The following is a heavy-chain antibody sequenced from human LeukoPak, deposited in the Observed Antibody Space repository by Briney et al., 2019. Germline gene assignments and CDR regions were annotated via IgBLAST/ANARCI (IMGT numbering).Heavy chain of an antibody. CDR1: GFTFSDYY. V-gene: IGHV3-11*04. D-gene: IGHD3-22*01. Sequence: GGSLRLSCAASGFTFSDYYMSWIRQAPGKGLEWVSYISSSGSTIYYADSVKGRFTISRDNAKNSLYLQMNSLRAEVTAVYYCARGSLYYYDSSGYYEQNDYWGQGTLVTVSS. CDR3: ARGSLYYYDSSGYYEQNDY. CDR2: ISSSGSTI. J-gene: IGHJ4*02.